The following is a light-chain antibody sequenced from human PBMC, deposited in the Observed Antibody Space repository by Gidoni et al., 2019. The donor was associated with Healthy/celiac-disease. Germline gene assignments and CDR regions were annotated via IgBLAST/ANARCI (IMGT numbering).Light chain of an antibody. CDR2: WAS. CDR3: QQYYSTPLT. Sequence: DNVMTQYPDSLAVSLGERATINCKSSQIVLYSSNNKNYLAWYQQKPGQPPKLLIYWASTRESGVPDRFSGSGSGTDFTLTISSLQAEDVAVYYCQQYYSTPLTFGGGTKVEIK. CDR1: QIVLYSSNNKNY. J-gene: IGKJ4*01. V-gene: IGKV4-1*01.